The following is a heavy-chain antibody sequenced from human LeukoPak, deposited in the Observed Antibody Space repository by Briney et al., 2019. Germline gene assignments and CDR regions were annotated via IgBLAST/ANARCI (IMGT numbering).Heavy chain of an antibody. CDR3: ARGPRARVACSSTSCYTPFDY. CDR1: GGSIISYY. V-gene: IGHV4-59*12. Sequence: SETLSLTCSVSGGSIISYYWSWIRQPPGKGLEWIGYIYHSGSTYYNPSLKSRVTISVDRSKNQFSLKLSSVTAADTAVYYCARGPRARVACSSTSCYTPFDYWGQGTLVTVSS. J-gene: IGHJ4*02. CDR2: IYHSGST. D-gene: IGHD2-2*02.